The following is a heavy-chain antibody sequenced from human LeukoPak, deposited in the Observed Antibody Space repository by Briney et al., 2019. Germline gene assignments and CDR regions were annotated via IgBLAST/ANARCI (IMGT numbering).Heavy chain of an antibody. CDR3: ARDLSSSYFDY. V-gene: IGHV1-3*01. CDR1: GYTFTSYA. Sequence: ASVKVSCKASGYTFTSYAMHWVRQAPGQRLEWMGWINAGNGNTKYSQKFQGRVSITRDTSASTAYMELSSLRSEDTAVYYCARDLSSSYFDYWGQGTLVTVSS. D-gene: IGHD6-13*01. J-gene: IGHJ4*02. CDR2: INAGNGNT.